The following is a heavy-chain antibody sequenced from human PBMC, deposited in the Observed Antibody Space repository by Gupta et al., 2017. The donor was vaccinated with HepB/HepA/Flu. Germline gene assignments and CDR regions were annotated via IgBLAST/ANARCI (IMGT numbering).Heavy chain of an antibody. D-gene: IGHD3-3*01. CDR3: ALWSGPSGGFDP. Sequence: QVQLVESGGGVAQPGRSLRRSCTASGLTFSDYGMHWVRQAPGKGLEWVAVISFDGSNKYYADSVKGRVTISRDNSKNTVHLQMNSLRAEDTAVYYCALWSGPSGGFDPWGQGTLVTVSS. V-gene: IGHV3-30*03. J-gene: IGHJ5*02. CDR2: ISFDGSNK. CDR1: GLTFSDYG.